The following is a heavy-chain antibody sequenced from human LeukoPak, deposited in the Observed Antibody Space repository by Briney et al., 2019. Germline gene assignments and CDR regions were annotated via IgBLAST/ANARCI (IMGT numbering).Heavy chain of an antibody. CDR3: ARLLYGEMVYPLYFDY. CDR1: GFTFSSYW. CDR2: IKQDGSEK. J-gene: IGHJ4*02. D-gene: IGHD2-8*01. V-gene: IGHV3-7*01. Sequence: GGSLRLSCAASGFTFSSYWMSWVRQAPGKGLEWVANIKQDGSEKYYVDSVKGRFTISRDNAKNSLYLQMNSLRAEDTAVYYCARLLYGEMVYPLYFDYWGQGTLVTVSS.